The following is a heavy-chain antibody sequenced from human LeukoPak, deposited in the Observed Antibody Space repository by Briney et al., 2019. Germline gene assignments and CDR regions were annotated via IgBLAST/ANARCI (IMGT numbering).Heavy chain of an antibody. CDR3: ARLRVAAAGTPEYFQH. CDR1: GGSISGYY. V-gene: IGHV4-59*01. CDR2: MYYSGST. J-gene: IGHJ1*01. D-gene: IGHD6-13*01. Sequence: NPSETLSLTCSVSGGSISGYYWNWIWQPPGKGLEWIGYMYYSGSTNYNPSLRSRVSMSADTSRNQLSLKLTSVTAADTAVYYCARLRVAAAGTPEYFQHGAQGTVVTVSS.